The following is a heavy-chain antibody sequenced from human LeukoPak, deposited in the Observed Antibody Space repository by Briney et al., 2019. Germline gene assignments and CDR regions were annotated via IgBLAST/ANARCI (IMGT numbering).Heavy chain of an antibody. CDR2: IIPIFGTA. D-gene: IGHD4-17*01. CDR1: RGTFSSYA. J-gene: IGHJ5*02. Sequence: SVKVSCKASRGTFSSYAISWVRQAPGQGLEWMGGIIPIFGTANYAQKFQGRVTITADKSTSTAYMELSSLRSEDTAVYYCASSALDYGASTWGWFDPWGQGTLVTVSS. V-gene: IGHV1-69*06. CDR3: ASSALDYGASTWGWFDP.